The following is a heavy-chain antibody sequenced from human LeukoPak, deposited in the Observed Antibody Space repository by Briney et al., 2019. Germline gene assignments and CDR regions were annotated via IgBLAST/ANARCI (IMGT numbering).Heavy chain of an antibody. J-gene: IGHJ4*02. CDR3: VRDGRDLVTMFDY. V-gene: IGHV4-39*07. D-gene: IGHD2-21*02. CDR1: DGSISSSSYY. Sequence: SETLSLTCTVSDGSISSSSYYWGWIRQPPGKGLEWIGSIYYSGSTYYNPSLKSRVTISVDTSKNQFSLKLSSVTAADTAVYYCVRDGRDLVTMFDYWGQGTLVTVSS. CDR2: IYYSGST.